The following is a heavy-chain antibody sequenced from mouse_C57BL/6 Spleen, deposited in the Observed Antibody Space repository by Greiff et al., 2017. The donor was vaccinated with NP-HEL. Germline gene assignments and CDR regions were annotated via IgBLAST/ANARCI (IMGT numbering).Heavy chain of an antibody. J-gene: IGHJ3*01. Sequence: EVKLVESGPELVKPGDSVKISCKASGYSFTGYFMNWVMQSHGKSLEWIGRINPYNGDTFYNQKFKGKATLTVDKSSSTAHMELRCLTSEDSAVYYCARSDGKEAWFAYWGQGTLVTVSA. CDR2: INPYNGDT. CDR3: ARSDGKEAWFAY. V-gene: IGHV1-20*01. CDR1: GYSFTGYF. D-gene: IGHD2-1*01.